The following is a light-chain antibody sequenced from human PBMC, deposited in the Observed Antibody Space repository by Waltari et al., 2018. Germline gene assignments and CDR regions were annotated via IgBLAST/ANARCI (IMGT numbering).Light chain of an antibody. CDR3: QQFYANPLI. J-gene: IGKJ4*01. Sequence: IQLTQSPSSLSASVGDRVTITCRASQGISSALAWYQHKPGKPPNLLIYDASTLRTGVPSRFSGRGSGTEFTLTISSLQPEDFATYYCQQFYANPLIFGGGTKVGIK. CDR1: QGISSA. CDR2: DAS. V-gene: IGKV1-13*02.